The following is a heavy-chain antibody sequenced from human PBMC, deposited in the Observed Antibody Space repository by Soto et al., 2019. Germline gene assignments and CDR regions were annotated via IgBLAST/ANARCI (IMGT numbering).Heavy chain of an antibody. V-gene: IGHV3-21*01. D-gene: IGHD2-2*01. Sequence: ESGGGLVKPGGSLRLSCAASGFTFSSYSMNWVRQAPGKGLEWVSSISSSSSYIYYADSVKGRFTISRDNAKNSLYLQMNSLRAEDTAVYYCARDPYCSSTSCYLDYWGQGTLVTVSS. CDR1: GFTFSSYS. CDR3: ARDPYCSSTSCYLDY. CDR2: ISSSSSYI. J-gene: IGHJ4*02.